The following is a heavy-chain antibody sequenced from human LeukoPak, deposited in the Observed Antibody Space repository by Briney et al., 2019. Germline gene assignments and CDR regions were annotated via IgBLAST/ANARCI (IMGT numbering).Heavy chain of an antibody. CDR1: GFTFSDYW. CDR2: IKQDGSEK. D-gene: IGHD3-22*01. Sequence: GGSLRLSCAASGFTFSDYWMSWVRQAPEKGLEWVANIKQDGSEKYYVDSVKGRFTISRDNAKNSLYLQMNSLRAEDTAVYYCASDSSGYFGWGQGTLVTVSS. V-gene: IGHV3-7*01. J-gene: IGHJ4*02. CDR3: ASDSSGYFG.